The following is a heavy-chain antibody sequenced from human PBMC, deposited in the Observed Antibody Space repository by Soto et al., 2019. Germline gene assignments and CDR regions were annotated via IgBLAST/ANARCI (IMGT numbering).Heavy chain of an antibody. Sequence: QVQLVQSGAEVKKPGSSVKVSCKSSGGTFSNYGFSWVRQAPGQGLECMGVIVPIFGAEHPQKFQGRVTITAXESRNXXFMELRGLRSEDTAVYYCARGGSDYEGSGYYQGHVWGQGTTVTVSS. D-gene: IGHD3-22*01. V-gene: IGHV1-69*12. J-gene: IGHJ6*02. CDR1: GGTFSNYG. CDR2: IVPIFGA. CDR3: ARGGSDYEGSGYYQGHV.